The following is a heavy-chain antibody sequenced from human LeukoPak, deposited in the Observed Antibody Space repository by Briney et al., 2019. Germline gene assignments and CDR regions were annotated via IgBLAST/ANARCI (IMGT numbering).Heavy chain of an antibody. CDR3: AREASGTFFN. CDR1: RGSISSDS. J-gene: IGHJ4*02. D-gene: IGHD1-26*01. V-gene: IGHV4-59*01. CDR2: IHFGGST. Sequence: SETLSLTCSVSRGSISSDSWTWIRQPPGKTLEWVGKIHFGGSTNYNPSLRGRVTISVDNSRKYFSLRLTSVTSADTAVYYCAREASGTFFNWAQGTLVSVSS.